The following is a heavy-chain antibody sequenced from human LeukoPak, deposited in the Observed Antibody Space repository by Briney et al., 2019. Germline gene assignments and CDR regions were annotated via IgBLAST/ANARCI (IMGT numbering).Heavy chain of an antibody. CDR2: ISSSSSYI. V-gene: IGHV3-21*01. CDR1: GSTFSSYS. J-gene: IGHJ4*02. Sequence: PGRSLRLSCAASGSTFSSYSMNWVRQAQGKGLKWASSISSSSSYIYYADSVKGRFTISRDNAKNSLYLQMNSLRAEDTAVYYCASLGYSYGYPFDYWGQGTLVTVSS. D-gene: IGHD5-18*01. CDR3: ASLGYSYGYPFDY.